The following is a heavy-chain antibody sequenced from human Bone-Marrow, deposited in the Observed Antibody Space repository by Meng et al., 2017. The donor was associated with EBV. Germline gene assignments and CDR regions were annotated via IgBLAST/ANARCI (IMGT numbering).Heavy chain of an antibody. CDR3: LLQVQDDDY. Sequence: QGLRQGPGPCLLKPWGTLSLTFAVSGGSISSSNWWSWVRQPPGKGLEWIGEIYHSGSTNYNPSLKSRVTISVDKSKNQFSLKLSSVTAADTAVYYCLLQVQDDDYWGQGTLVTVSS. CDR2: IYHSGST. CDR1: GGSISSSNW. V-gene: IGHV4-4*02. J-gene: IGHJ4*02. D-gene: IGHD1-1*01.